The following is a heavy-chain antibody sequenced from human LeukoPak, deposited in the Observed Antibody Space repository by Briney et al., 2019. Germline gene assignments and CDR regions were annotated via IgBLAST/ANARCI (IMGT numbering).Heavy chain of an antibody. D-gene: IGHD6-19*01. CDR2: INNDGSNT. Sequence: QPGGSLRLSCAASGFTFITYWMHWVRQAPGKGLVWVSRINNDGSNTNYADSVKGRFTISRDNARNTLYLQMNSLRAEDTAVYYCARPSVAGPYFDFWGQGTLVTVSS. CDR3: ARPSVAGPYFDF. V-gene: IGHV3-74*01. J-gene: IGHJ4*02. CDR1: GFTFITYW.